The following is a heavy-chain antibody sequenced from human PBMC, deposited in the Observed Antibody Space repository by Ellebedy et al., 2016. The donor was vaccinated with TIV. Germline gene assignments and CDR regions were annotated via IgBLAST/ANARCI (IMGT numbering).Heavy chain of an antibody. CDR2: ISIDGGAT. Sequence: GESLKISCAASGFRFGDYYMTWIRQAPGKGLEWISFISIDGGATYYSDSVKGRFTISRDTAAQSLYLQINNLSADDTAVYYCAKGTFGRGRSGSLDSWGQGTLVTVSS. CDR3: AKGTFGRGRSGSLDS. D-gene: IGHD3/OR15-3a*01. V-gene: IGHV3-11*01. CDR1: GFRFGDYY. J-gene: IGHJ4*02.